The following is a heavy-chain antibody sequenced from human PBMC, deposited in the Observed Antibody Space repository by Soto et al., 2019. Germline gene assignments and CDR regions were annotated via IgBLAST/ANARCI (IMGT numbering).Heavy chain of an antibody. Sequence: HPGGSLRLSCVGSGFTFSTYEMQWVRQAPGKGLEWVSCISSGGSTIFYGESVKGRFTVSRDNDRSSLYLQMNSLRVEDSGVYYCARIGTVLTPDDSWGQGTLVTVSS. D-gene: IGHD2-21*02. CDR3: ARIGTVLTPDDS. J-gene: IGHJ4*02. V-gene: IGHV3-48*03. CDR1: GFTFSTYE. CDR2: ISSGGSTI.